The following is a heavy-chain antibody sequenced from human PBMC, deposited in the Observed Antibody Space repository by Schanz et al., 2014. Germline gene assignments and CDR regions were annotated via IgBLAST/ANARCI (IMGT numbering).Heavy chain of an antibody. CDR2: IYYRGST. CDR1: GVSIGGYY. V-gene: IGHV4-59*06. Sequence: QVQLQESGPGLVKPSETLSLTCTVSGVSIGGYYWSWIRQPPGKGLEWIGYIYYRGSTYYNPSFKSRVTISTDMSRNQFSLRLKSVTAADTALYYCARERDALDIWGQGTMVIVSS. J-gene: IGHJ3*02. CDR3: ARERDALDI.